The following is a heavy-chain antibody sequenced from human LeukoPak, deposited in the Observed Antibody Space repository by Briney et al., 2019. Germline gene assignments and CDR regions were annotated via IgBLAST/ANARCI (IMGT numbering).Heavy chain of an antibody. D-gene: IGHD1-7*01. CDR1: GGTFSSYA. J-gene: IGHJ6*02. CDR2: IIPILGIA. CDR3: ARDRTGTTSGYYYGMDV. Sequence: SVKVSCKASGGTFSSYAISRVRQAPGQGLEWMGRIIPILGIANYAQKFQGRVTITADKSTSTAYMELSSLRSEDTAVYYCARDRTGTTSGYYYGMDVWGQGTTVTVSS. V-gene: IGHV1-69*04.